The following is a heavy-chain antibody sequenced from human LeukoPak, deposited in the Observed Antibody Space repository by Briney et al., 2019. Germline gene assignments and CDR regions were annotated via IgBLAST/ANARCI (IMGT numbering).Heavy chain of an antibody. J-gene: IGHJ3*02. Sequence: GGSLRLSCAASGFTFSGFWMTWVRKPPGKGLEWVAKIKQGGSEKYYVDSVKGRFTISRDNAQNLLYLQMNSLRGEDTAVYYCARTYYYGSGSYYSPPAAFDIWGQGTMVTVSS. V-gene: IGHV3-7*01. CDR1: GFTFSGFW. D-gene: IGHD3-10*01. CDR3: ARTYYYGSGSYYSPPAAFDI. CDR2: IKQGGSEK.